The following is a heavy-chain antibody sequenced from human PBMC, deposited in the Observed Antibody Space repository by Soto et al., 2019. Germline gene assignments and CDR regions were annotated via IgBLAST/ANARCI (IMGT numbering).Heavy chain of an antibody. CDR2: ISTYNGNT. D-gene: IGHD3-10*01. Sequence: QVQLVQSGAEVKKPGASVKVSCKASGYTFTSYGINWVRQAPGQGLGWMGWISTYNGNTNFAQNLQGRVSLTTDTATSTAYMELRSLRFDDTAIYYCARGITMVRGVQYYYYGMDVWGQGTTVTVSS. V-gene: IGHV1-18*01. CDR1: GYTFTSYG. J-gene: IGHJ6*02. CDR3: ARGITMVRGVQYYYYGMDV.